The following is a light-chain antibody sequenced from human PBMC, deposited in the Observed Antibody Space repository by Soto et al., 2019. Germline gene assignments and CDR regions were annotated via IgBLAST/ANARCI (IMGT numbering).Light chain of an antibody. J-gene: IGKJ2*01. CDR1: QTVSSNY. V-gene: IGKV3-20*01. Sequence: EIVLTQSPASLSLSPGARAPLSCRTSQTVSSNYLAWSQQKPGQAPRLLLYGASSRATGIPDRFRGSGSGTDFTLTISRLEPEDEAIYEGKQYPPSPPPFGQGTKL. CDR3: KQYPPSPPP. CDR2: GAS.